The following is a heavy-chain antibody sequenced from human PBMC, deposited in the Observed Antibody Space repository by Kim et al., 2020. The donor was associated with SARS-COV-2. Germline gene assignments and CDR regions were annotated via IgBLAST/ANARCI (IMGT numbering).Heavy chain of an antibody. CDR3: ARVFEDSGIAVAGPDY. D-gene: IGHD6-19*01. Sequence: ASVKVSCKASGYTFTSYGISWVRQAPGQGLEWMGWISAYNGNTNYAQKLQGRVTMTTDTSTSTAYMELRSLRSDDTAVYYCARVFEDSGIAVAGPDYWGQGTLVTVSS. CDR1: GYTFTSYG. J-gene: IGHJ4*02. CDR2: ISAYNGNT. V-gene: IGHV1-18*04.